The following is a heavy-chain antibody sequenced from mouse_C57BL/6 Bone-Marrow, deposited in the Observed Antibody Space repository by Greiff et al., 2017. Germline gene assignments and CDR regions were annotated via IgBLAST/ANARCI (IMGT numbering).Heavy chain of an antibody. Sequence: EVQLQESVAELVRPGASVKLSCTASGYNIKNTYMHWVKQRPEQGLEWIGRIDPADGNTNSAPKFKGKATLTADTSSSTAYMQLSSLTSVDSAIYFCARGDGNYYAMGYWGQGTSVTVSS. D-gene: IGHD2-1*01. CDR3: ARGDGNYYAMGY. CDR2: IDPADGNT. V-gene: IGHV14-3*01. J-gene: IGHJ4*01. CDR1: GYNIKNTY.